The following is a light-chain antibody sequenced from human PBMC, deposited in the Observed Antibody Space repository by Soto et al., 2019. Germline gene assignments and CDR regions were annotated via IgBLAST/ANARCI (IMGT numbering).Light chain of an antibody. CDR3: MHALQPPYT. V-gene: IGKV2-28*01. Sequence: DIVMTQSPLSLPVTPGEPASFSCRSSQSLLHSNGYNYLDWYLQKPGQSPQLLIYLGSNRASGVPDRVSGSGSGTDFTLKISRVEAEDVGVYYCMHALQPPYTFGQGTNLEIK. CDR1: QSLLHSNGYNY. CDR2: LGS. J-gene: IGKJ2*01.